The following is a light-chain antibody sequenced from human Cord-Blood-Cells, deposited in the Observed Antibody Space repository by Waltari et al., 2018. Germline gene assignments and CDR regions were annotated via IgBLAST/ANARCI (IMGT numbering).Light chain of an antibody. CDR1: SSNIGRNP. CDR3: AAWDDSLNGVV. J-gene: IGLJ2*01. Sequence: QYVLTQPPSASATPGQRVTNSCSGSSSNIGRNPVHWYRQLTGTAPKLLLYSNNQRPSGVPDRFSGSKSGTSASLAISGLQSEEEADYYCAAWDDSLNGVVFGGGTKLTVL. CDR2: SNN. V-gene: IGLV1-44*01.